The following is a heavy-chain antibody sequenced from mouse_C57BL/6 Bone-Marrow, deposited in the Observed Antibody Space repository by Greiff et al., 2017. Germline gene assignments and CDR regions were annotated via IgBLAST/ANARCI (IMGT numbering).Heavy chain of an antibody. CDR2: INPSSGYT. D-gene: IGHD2-4*01. V-gene: IGHV1-4*01. J-gene: IGHJ3*01. CDR1: GYTFTSYT. CDR3: AREGNYDGGFAY. Sequence: QVQLQQSGAELARPGASVKMSCKASGYTFTSYTMHWVKQRPGQGLEWIGYINPSSGYTKYNQKFKDKATLTADKSSSTAYMQLSSLTSEDSAVYCCAREGNYDGGFAYWGQESLVTVSA.